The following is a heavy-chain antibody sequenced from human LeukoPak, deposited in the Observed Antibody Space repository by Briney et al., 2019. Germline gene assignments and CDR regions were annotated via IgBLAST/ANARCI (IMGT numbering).Heavy chain of an antibody. CDR1: GFTFSSYA. V-gene: IGHV3-30-3*01. D-gene: IGHD2-2*01. CDR3: ATVTIKDIVVVPAAWTMDV. CDR2: ISYDGSNK. Sequence: GGSLRLSCAASGFTFSSYAMHWVRQAPGKGLEWVAVISYDGSNKYYADSVKGRFTISRDNSKNTLYLQMNSLRAEDTAVYYCATVTIKDIVVVPAAWTMDVWGQGTTVTVSS. J-gene: IGHJ6*02.